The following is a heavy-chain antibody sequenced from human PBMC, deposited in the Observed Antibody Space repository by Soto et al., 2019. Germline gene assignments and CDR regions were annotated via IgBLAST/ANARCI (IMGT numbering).Heavy chain of an antibody. Sequence: GGSLRLSCAASGYTFSSYGMHWVRQAPGKGLEWVAVISYDGSNKYYADSVKGRFTISRDNSKNTLYLQMNSLRAEDTAIYYCARTDGDLDVWGQGTTVTVSS. D-gene: IGHD4-17*01. V-gene: IGHV3-30*03. J-gene: IGHJ6*02. CDR2: ISYDGSNK. CDR3: ARTDGDLDV. CDR1: GYTFSSYG.